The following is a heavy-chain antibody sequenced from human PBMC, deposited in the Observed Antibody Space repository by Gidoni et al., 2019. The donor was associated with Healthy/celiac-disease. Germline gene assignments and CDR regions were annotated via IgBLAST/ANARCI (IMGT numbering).Heavy chain of an antibody. CDR1: GFTFSSYA. V-gene: IGHV3-23*01. Sequence: EVQLLASGGGLVQSGGSLRLSCAASGFTFSSYAMSWVCQAPGKGLEWVSAISGSGGSTYYADSVKGRFTISRDNSKNTLYLQMNSLRAEDTAVYYCANDYGDYGEGAFDIWGQGTMVTVSS. D-gene: IGHD4-17*01. J-gene: IGHJ3*02. CDR2: ISGSGGST. CDR3: ANDYGDYGEGAFDI.